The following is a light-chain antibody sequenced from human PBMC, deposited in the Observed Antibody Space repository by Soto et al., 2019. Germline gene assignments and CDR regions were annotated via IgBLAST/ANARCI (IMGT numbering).Light chain of an antibody. J-gene: IGKJ3*01. CDR1: QSVSRSY. CDR3: QQYGSSPMFT. V-gene: IGKV3-20*01. Sequence: EIGLTQSPGTLSLSPGERATLSCRASQSVSRSYFAWYQQKPGQAPRLLIHVASSRATGIPDRLSGSGSGSDFTLTIIRLEPEDFAVHYCQQYGSSPMFTFGPGTKVDIK. CDR2: VAS.